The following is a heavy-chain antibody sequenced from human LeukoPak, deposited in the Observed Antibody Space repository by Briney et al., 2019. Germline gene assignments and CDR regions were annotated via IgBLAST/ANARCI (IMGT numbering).Heavy chain of an antibody. V-gene: IGHV4-39*01. D-gene: IGHD3-9*01. CDR2: IYYSGTT. CDR3: ARRGDILTDYAFDY. Sequence: PSETLSLTCSVSGGSINSNSHHWDWIRRAPGKGLEWIGNIYYSGTTSYNPSLKSRVTISVDTSKNQFSLRLSSVTAADTAVYYCARRGDILTDYAFDYWGQGTLVTVSS. J-gene: IGHJ4*02. CDR1: GGSINSNSHH.